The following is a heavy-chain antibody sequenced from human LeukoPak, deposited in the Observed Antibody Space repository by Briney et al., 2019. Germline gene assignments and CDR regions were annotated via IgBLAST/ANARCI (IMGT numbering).Heavy chain of an antibody. V-gene: IGHV1-18*01. Sequence: ASVKVSCKASGYTFTRYAMHWVRQAPGQGLEWMGWINPNSGGTNYAQKPQGRVTMTTDTSTSTAYMELRSLRSDDTALYYCVISFPGYTSSPNWFDPWGQGTLVTVSS. CDR2: INPNSGGT. CDR3: VISFPGYTSSPNWFDP. D-gene: IGHD2-2*02. CDR1: GYTFTRYA. J-gene: IGHJ5*02.